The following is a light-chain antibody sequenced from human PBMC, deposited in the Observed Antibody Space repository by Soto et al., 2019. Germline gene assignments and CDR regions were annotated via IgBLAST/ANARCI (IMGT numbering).Light chain of an antibody. J-gene: IGKJ5*01. CDR2: GAF. CDR1: PSVTNF. V-gene: IGKV3-11*01. CDR3: QQSNVWPPVN. Sequence: EIVFTQSPATLSLAPVERATLSCRASPSVTNFLAWYQQKPGQAPRLLIYGAFNRATGIPARFSGSGSGTDFTLTISSLEPEDSAVYYCQQSNVWPPVNFGQGTRLEIK.